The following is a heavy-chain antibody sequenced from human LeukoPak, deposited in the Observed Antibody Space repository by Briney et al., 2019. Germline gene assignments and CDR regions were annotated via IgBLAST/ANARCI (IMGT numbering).Heavy chain of an antibody. CDR3: ASTEECGGDCYSRDAFDI. D-gene: IGHD2-21*02. CDR1: GGSFSGYY. CDR2: INHSGST. J-gene: IGHJ3*02. V-gene: IGHV4-34*01. Sequence: SEPLSSTCAVNGGSFSGYYWSWFRKPPGKGLEGIGEINHSGSTNYNPSLKSRVTISVDTSKNQFSLKLSSVTAADTAVYYCASTEECGGDCYSRDAFDIWGQGTMVTVSS.